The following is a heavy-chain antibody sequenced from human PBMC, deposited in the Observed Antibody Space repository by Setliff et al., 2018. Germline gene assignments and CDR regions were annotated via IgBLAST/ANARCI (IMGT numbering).Heavy chain of an antibody. CDR2: IYYSGST. J-gene: IGHJ4*02. D-gene: IGHD5-18*01. CDR1: GGSISSSSYY. Sequence: ETLSLTCTVSGGSISSSSYYWGWIRQPPGKGLEWIGSIYYSGSTYYNPSLKSRVTISVDTSKNQFSLKLSSVTAADTAVYYCARQGEIQLVLDYWGQGTLVTVSS. V-gene: IGHV4-39*01. CDR3: ARQGEIQLVLDY.